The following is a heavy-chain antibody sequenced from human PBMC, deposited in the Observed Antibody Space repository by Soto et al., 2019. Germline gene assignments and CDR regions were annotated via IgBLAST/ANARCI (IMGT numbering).Heavy chain of an antibody. V-gene: IGHV3-13*01. Sequence: GGSLRLSCAASGFTFSSYGMHWVRQATGKGLEWVSAIGTAGDTYYPGSVKGRFTISRENAKNSLYLQMNSLRVGDTAVYYCARRGYSYGYPVDYYGMDVWGQGTTVTVSS. CDR1: GFTFSSYG. CDR3: ARRGYSYGYPVDYYGMDV. J-gene: IGHJ6*02. D-gene: IGHD5-18*01. CDR2: IGTAGDT.